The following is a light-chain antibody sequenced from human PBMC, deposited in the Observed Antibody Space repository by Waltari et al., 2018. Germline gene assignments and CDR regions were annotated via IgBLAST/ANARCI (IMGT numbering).Light chain of an antibody. CDR3: SSYAGTKKLL. V-gene: IGLV2-8*01. J-gene: IGLJ2*01. CDR2: EVN. CDR1: SSDIGTYKF. Sequence: QSALTQPPSASGSPGQSVTISCSGSSSDIGTYKFVSWYQQHPGKSPKLIIYEVNQRPSGCPDRFSGSKSGNTASLTVSGLLPEDEADYYCSSYAGTKKLLFGGVTKLTVL.